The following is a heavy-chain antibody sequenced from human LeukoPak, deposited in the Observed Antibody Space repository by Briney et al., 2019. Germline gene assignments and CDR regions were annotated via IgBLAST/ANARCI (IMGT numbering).Heavy chain of an antibody. CDR3: ARDVSYGSGSYYNVGY. Sequence: PGGSLRLSCAASGFTFSSYAMHWVRQAPGKGLEGVAVISYDGSNKYSADSVKGRFTISRDNSKNTLYLQMNSLRAEDTAVYYCARDVSYGSGSYYNVGYWGQGTLVRVSS. D-gene: IGHD3-10*01. V-gene: IGHV3-30-3*01. J-gene: IGHJ4*02. CDR1: GFTFSSYA. CDR2: ISYDGSNK.